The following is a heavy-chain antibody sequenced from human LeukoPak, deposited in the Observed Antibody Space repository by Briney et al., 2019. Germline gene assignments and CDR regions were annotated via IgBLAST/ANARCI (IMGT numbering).Heavy chain of an antibody. CDR2: IYYSGST. Sequence: PSETLSLTCTVSGGSISSSSYYWGWVRQPPGKGLEWIGSIYYSGSTYYNPSRKSRVTISVDTSKNQFSLKLSSVTAADTAVYYCAAGEAGFDYWGQGTLVTVSS. J-gene: IGHJ4*02. CDR1: GGSISSSSYY. CDR3: AAGEAGFDY. V-gene: IGHV4-39*01. D-gene: IGHD3-10*01.